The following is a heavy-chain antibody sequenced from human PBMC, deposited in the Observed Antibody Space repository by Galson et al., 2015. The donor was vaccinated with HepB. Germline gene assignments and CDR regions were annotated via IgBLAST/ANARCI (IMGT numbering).Heavy chain of an antibody. CDR3: ATGYCSGGSCSDFDY. V-gene: IGHV1-24*01. D-gene: IGHD2-15*01. Sequence: SVKVSCKVSGYTLTELYMHWVRQAPGKGLEWMGGSDPEDGETIYAQKFRGRVTMTEDTSTDTAYMELSSLRYEDTAVYYCATGYCSGGSCSDFDYWGQGTLVTVSS. CDR1: GYTLTELY. CDR2: SDPEDGET. J-gene: IGHJ4*02.